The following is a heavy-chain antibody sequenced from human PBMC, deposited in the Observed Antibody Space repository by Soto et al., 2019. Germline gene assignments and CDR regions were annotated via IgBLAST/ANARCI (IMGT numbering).Heavy chain of an antibody. V-gene: IGHV3-23*01. J-gene: IGHJ4*02. CDR2: ISGSGDTA. D-gene: IGHD3-16*01. CDR1: GFSFSDYG. CDR3: ATKITFGGISDY. Sequence: EVQLLESGGGLIQPGRSLRLSCAASGFSFSDYGMNWIRQVPGKGLEWVSTISGSGDTAYYADSVKGRFTISRDNSKNTLYLQMASLRAEDPAIYYCATKITFGGISDYWGQGTLITVSS.